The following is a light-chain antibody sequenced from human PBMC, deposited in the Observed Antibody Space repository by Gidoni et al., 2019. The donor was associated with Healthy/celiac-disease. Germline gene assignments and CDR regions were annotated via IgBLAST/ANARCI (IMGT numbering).Light chain of an antibody. J-gene: IGKJ4*01. V-gene: IGKV3-20*01. Sequence: ELVLTQSPGTLSLSPGERATLSCRASQSVSSSYLAWYQQKPGQAPRLLIYGASSRATGIPDRCSGSGAVTDFTLTISRLGPEEFAVYYCQQYGSSPLLTFGGGTKVEIK. CDR1: QSVSSSY. CDR3: QQYGSSPLLT. CDR2: GAS.